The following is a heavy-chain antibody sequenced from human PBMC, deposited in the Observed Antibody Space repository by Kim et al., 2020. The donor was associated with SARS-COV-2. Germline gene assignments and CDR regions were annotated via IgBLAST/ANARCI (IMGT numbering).Heavy chain of an antibody. J-gene: IGHJ6*01. CDR2: IYHSGGT. Sequence: SETLSITCDVSGGSLSSRDWWSWVRQPSGKGLEWIGEIYHSGGTNYNPSLRSRVTISLDKSKNQFSLKLNSVTAADTAVYYCARCSSGSDYYYYCNMDV. CDR3: ARCSSGSDYYYYCNMDV. D-gene: IGHD3-10*02. V-gene: IGHV4-4*02. CDR1: GGSLSSRDW.